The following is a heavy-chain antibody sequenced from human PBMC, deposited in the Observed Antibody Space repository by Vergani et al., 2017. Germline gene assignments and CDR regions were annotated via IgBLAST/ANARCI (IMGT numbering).Heavy chain of an antibody. CDR1: GFTVSRKY. Sequence: EVQLVETGGGLIQPGGSLRLSCVASGFTVSRKYMSWVRQAPGKGLEWVSIIYSGGNMYYSDSVKGRFTISRDNYKNTLYLQMNNLRVEDTAVYYCAREACSSDSCYPFGGVDLWGRGTLVTVSS. D-gene: IGHD2-2*01. CDR2: IYSGGNM. V-gene: IGHV3-53*02. J-gene: IGHJ2*01. CDR3: AREACSSDSCYPFGGVDL.